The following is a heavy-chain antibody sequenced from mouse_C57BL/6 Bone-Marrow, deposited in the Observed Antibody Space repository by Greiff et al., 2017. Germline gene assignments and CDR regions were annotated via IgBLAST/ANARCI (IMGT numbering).Heavy chain of an antibody. CDR3: SRSTGVAYWYFDV. V-gene: IGHV1-39*01. D-gene: IGHD1-1*01. CDR2: INPNYGTT. Sequence: VQLKQSGPELVKPGASVKISCKASGYSFTDYNMNWVKQSNGKSLEWIGVINPNYGTTSYNQKFKGKATLTVDQSSSTAYMQLNSLTSEDSAVDYCSRSTGVAYWYFDVWGTGTTVTVSS. CDR1: GYSFTDYN. J-gene: IGHJ1*03.